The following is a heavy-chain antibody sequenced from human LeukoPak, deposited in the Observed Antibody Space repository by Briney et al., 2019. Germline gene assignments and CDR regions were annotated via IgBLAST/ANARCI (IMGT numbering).Heavy chain of an antibody. V-gene: IGHV4-34*01. Sequence: SETLSLTCAVYGGSFSGYYWSWILQPPGKGLEWIGEINHSGSTNYNPSLKSRVTISVDTSNNQFSLKLSSVTAADTAVYYCARLASYYDSTGYYSYYYYYYMDVWGKGTTVTISS. D-gene: IGHD3-22*01. CDR2: INHSGST. J-gene: IGHJ6*03. CDR3: ARLASYYDSTGYYSYYYYYYMDV. CDR1: GGSFSGYY.